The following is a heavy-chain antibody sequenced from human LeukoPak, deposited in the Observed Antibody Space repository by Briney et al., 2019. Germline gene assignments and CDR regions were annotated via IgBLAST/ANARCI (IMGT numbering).Heavy chain of an antibody. V-gene: IGHV1-8*01. CDR3: ARMGVVAATPGFDY. CDR2: MNPNSGNT. J-gene: IGHJ4*02. D-gene: IGHD2-15*01. Sequence: GASVKVSCKASGYTFTSYDINWVRQATGQGLEWMGWMNPNSGNTGYAQKFQGRVTMTRNTSISTAYMELSSLRAEDTAVYYCARMGVVAATPGFDYWGQGTLVTVSS. CDR1: GYTFTSYD.